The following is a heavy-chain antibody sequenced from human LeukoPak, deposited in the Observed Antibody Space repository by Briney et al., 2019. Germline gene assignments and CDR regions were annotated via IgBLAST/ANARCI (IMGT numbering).Heavy chain of an antibody. Sequence: GRSLRLSCAASGFTFSSYGMHWVRQAPGKGLEWVAVIWYDGRNKYYADSVKGRFTISRDNSKNTLFLQMNSLRAEDTAVYYCARYYGDHYYFDYWGQGTLVTVSS. CDR1: GFTFSSYG. V-gene: IGHV3-33*01. D-gene: IGHD4-17*01. CDR3: ARYYGDHYYFDY. CDR2: IWYDGRNK. J-gene: IGHJ4*02.